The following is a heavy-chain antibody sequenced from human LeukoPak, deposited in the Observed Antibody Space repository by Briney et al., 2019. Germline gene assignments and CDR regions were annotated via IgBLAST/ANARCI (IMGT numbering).Heavy chain of an antibody. CDR3: ARSAAAGNNYYYYIDV. J-gene: IGHJ6*03. Sequence: SETLSLTCTVSGGSISSSSYYWGWIRQPPGKGLEWFGSIYYSGSTYYNPSLKSRVTISVDTSKNQFSLKLSSVTAADTAVYYCARSAAAGNNYYYYIDVWGKGTTVTVSS. CDR2: IYYSGST. CDR1: GGSISSSSYY. D-gene: IGHD6-13*01. V-gene: IGHV4-39*07.